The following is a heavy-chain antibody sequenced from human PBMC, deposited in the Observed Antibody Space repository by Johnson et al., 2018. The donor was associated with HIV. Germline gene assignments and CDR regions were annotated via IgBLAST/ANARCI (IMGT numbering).Heavy chain of an antibody. CDR1: GFTFSDYY. Sequence: VQLVESGGGLVKPGGSLRLSCAASGFTFSDYYMSWIRQAPGKGLEWVSYISSSGSTIYYADSVKGRFTISRDNAKNSLYLPMNSLRAEDSAVYYCARPHFATVLQCWGVAFGIWGQGTMVTVSS. J-gene: IGHJ3*02. V-gene: IGHV3-11*04. CDR3: ARPHFATVLQCWGVAFGI. D-gene: IGHD3-10*02. CDR2: ISSSGSTI.